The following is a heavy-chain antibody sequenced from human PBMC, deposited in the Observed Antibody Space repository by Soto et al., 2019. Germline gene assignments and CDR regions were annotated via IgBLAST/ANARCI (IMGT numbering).Heavy chain of an antibody. Sequence: GGSLRLSCAASGFTFSSYATSWVRQAPGKGLEWVSAISGSGGSTYYADSVKGRFTISRDNSKNTLYLQMNSLRAEDTAVYYCEKAAEPIYYDSSGYIGYWGQGTLVTVSS. V-gene: IGHV3-23*01. CDR3: EKAAEPIYYDSSGYIGY. CDR1: GFTFSSYA. D-gene: IGHD3-22*01. J-gene: IGHJ4*02. CDR2: ISGSGGST.